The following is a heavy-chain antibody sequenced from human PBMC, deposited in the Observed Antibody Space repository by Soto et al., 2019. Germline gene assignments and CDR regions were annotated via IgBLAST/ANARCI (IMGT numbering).Heavy chain of an antibody. V-gene: IGHV4-39*01. D-gene: IGHD6-19*01. CDR1: GGSVSSGSYF. J-gene: IGHJ4*02. CDR3: ARSISVAMDF. Sequence: SLTCTVSGGSVSSGSYFWGWIRQPPGKGLEWIGSIYYSGTTYYNPSLKSRVTISVDTSKNQFSLKLSSVTAADTAVYYCARSISVAMDFWGQGTLVTVSS. CDR2: IYYSGTT.